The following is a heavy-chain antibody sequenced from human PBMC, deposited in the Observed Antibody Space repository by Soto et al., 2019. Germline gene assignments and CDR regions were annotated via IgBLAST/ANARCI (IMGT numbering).Heavy chain of an antibody. CDR2: IIPIFGTA. V-gene: IGHV1-69*01. Sequence: QVQLVQSGAEVKKPGSSVKVSCKASGGTFSSYAISWVRQAPGQGLEWMGGIIPIFGTANYAQKFQGRVTITADESTSTAYMELSSLRSEDTAVYYCARAVQGRTNWRSRPGANYYFDYWGQGTLVTVSS. J-gene: IGHJ4*02. CDR1: GGTFSSYA. D-gene: IGHD1-1*01. CDR3: ARAVQGRTNWRSRPGANYYFDY.